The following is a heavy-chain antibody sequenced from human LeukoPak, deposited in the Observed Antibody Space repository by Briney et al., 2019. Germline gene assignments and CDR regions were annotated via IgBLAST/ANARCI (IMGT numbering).Heavy chain of an antibody. CDR2: IYYSGNT. V-gene: IGHV4-59*01. CDR3: AGSEYSSSSPDY. D-gene: IGHD6-6*01. J-gene: IGHJ4*02. Sequence: PSETLSLTCTVSGGSISSYYWSWIRQPPGKGLEWIGYIYYSGNTNYNPSLKSRVTISVDTSKNQFSLKLSSVTAADTAVYYCAGSEYSSSSPDYWGQGTLVTVSS. CDR1: GGSISSYY.